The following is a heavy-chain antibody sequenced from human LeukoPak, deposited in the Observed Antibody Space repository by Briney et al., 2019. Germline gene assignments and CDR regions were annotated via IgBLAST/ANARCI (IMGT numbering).Heavy chain of an antibody. CDR1: GFTFSSYE. CDR3: GRGESYYDSSGYSSPPDY. D-gene: IGHD3-22*01. V-gene: IGHV3-48*03. Sequence: PGGSLRLSCAASGFTFSSYEMNWVRQAPGKGLEWVSYISSSGSTIYYADSVKGRFTISRDNAKNSLYLQMNSLRAEDTAVYYCGRGESYYDSSGYSSPPDYWGQGTLVTVSS. J-gene: IGHJ4*02. CDR2: ISSSGSTI.